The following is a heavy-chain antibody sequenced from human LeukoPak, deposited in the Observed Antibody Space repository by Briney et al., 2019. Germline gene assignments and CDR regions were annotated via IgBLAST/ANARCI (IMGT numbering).Heavy chain of an antibody. V-gene: IGHV1-46*01. Sequence: GASVKVSCKASGYTFTSYYMHWVRQAPGQGLEWMGIINPSGGSTSYAQKFQGRVTMTRDTSTSTVYMELSSLRSEVTAVYYCGRAQKWLQPFYYGGQGTLVTVSS. J-gene: IGHJ4*02. CDR3: GRAQKWLQPFYY. D-gene: IGHD5-24*01. CDR1: GYTFTSYY. CDR2: INPSGGST.